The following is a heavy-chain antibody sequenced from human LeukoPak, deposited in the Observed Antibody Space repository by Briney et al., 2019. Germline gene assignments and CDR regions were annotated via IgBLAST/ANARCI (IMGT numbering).Heavy chain of an antibody. CDR1: GYTFTSYG. D-gene: IGHD6-25*01. CDR3: AGDIAAAAQYYFDY. Sequence: ASVKVSCKASGYTFTSYGISWVRQAPGQGLEWMGWISAYNGNTNYAQKLQGRVTMTTDTSTSTAYMELRSLRSDDTAVYYCAGDIAAAAQYYFDYWGQGTLVTVSS. V-gene: IGHV1-18*01. CDR2: ISAYNGNT. J-gene: IGHJ4*02.